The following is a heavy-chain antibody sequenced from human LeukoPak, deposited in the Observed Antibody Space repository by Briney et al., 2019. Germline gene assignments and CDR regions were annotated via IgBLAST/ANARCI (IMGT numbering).Heavy chain of an antibody. D-gene: IGHD3-22*01. CDR2: ISAYNGNT. J-gene: IGHJ4*02. Sequence: ASVKVSCKASGYTFTGYYMHWVRQAPGQGLEWMGWISAYNGNTNYARKLQGRVTMTTDTSTSTAYMELRSLRSDDTAVYYCARDAYYYDSSGGGGDYWGQGTLVTVSS. CDR1: GYTFTGYY. V-gene: IGHV1-18*04. CDR3: ARDAYYYDSSGGGGDY.